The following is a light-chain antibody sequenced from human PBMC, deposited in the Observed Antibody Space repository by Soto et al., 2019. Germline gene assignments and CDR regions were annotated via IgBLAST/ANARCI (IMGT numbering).Light chain of an antibody. CDR3: QQRSDWPST. Sequence: EIVLTQSPATLSLSPGERATLSCRASQSVGTYFAWYQQKPGQAPRLLIYDSSNSATGIPARFSGSGSGTDFTLTISSREPEDFAVYYCQQRSDWPSTFGGGTKVEIK. V-gene: IGKV3-11*01. CDR1: QSVGTY. CDR2: DSS. J-gene: IGKJ4*01.